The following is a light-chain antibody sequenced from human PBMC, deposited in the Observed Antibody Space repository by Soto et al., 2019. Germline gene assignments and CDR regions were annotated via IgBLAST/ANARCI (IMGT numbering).Light chain of an antibody. CDR3: SSSTSSSPYV. CDR2: EVS. V-gene: IGLV2-14*01. Sequence: QSALTQPASVYGSPGQSITISCTGTSSDVGGYNYVSWYQQHPGKAPKLMIYEVSNRPSGVSNRFSGSKSGNTASLTISGLQAEDEADYYCSSSTSSSPYVFGTGTRSPS. CDR1: SSDVGGYNY. J-gene: IGLJ1*01.